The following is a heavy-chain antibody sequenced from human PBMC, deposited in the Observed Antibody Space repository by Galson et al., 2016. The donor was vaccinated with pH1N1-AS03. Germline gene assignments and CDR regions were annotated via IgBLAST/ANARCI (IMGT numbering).Heavy chain of an antibody. D-gene: IGHD2-2*01. J-gene: IGHJ6*02. CDR1: GYNFMDYL. CDR2: IDPDDSDT. CDR3: ARHREYQVLSSAMDV. V-gene: IGHV5-51*01. Sequence: QSGAEVKKPGESLKISCQGSGYNFMDYLIGWVRQMPGKGLEWMGIIDPDDSDTRYSPSFQGQVTISADKSVTTAYLQWSSLKASDTAIYYCARHREYQVLSSAMDVWGQGTTVIVSS.